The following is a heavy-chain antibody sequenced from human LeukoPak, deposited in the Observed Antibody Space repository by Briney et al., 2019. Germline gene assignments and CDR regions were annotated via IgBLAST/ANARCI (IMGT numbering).Heavy chain of an antibody. CDR1: GFTFGSYT. J-gene: IGHJ6*03. CDR3: ARFAAGGSYYYYMDV. CDR2: IGTSSTTI. V-gene: IGHV3-48*01. D-gene: IGHD6-25*01. Sequence: HTGGSLRLSCAASGFTFGSYTMNWVRQPPGKGLEWVSNIGTSSTTIYYADSVKGRFTISRDNAKNSLYLQMNSLRADDTAVYYCARFAAGGSYYYYMDVWGKGTTVTVSS.